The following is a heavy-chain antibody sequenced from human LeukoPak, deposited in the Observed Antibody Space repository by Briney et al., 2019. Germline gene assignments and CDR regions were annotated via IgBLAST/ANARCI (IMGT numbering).Heavy chain of an antibody. CDR1: GFTVSSNY. J-gene: IGHJ4*02. V-gene: IGHV3-66*01. CDR2: IYSGGST. Sequence: GGSLRLSCAASGFTVSSNYMSWVRQAPGKGLEWVSVIYSGGSTYYADSVKGRFTISRDTSKNTLYLQMNSLRAEDTAVYYCAREYGSGTYYNDGYFDYWGQGTLVTVSS. D-gene: IGHD3-10*01. CDR3: AREYGSGTYYNDGYFDY.